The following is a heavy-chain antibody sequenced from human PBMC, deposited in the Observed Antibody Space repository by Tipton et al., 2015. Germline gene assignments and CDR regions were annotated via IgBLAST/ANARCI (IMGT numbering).Heavy chain of an antibody. CDR3: VRDAGIIAAPSRYFQY. CDR2: IYHTGST. V-gene: IGHV4-59*12. CDR1: GFSFSNYG. Sequence: LRLSCAASGFSFSNYGMHWVRQAPGKGLEWIGYIYHTGSTIYNPSLKSRVTISLDRSKNQFSFRLTSVTAADTAMYYCVRDAGIIAAPSRYFQYWGQGALVTVSS. J-gene: IGHJ1*01. D-gene: IGHD6-25*01.